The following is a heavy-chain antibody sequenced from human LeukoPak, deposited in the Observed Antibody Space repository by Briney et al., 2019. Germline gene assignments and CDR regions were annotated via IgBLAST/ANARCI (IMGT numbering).Heavy chain of an antibody. CDR3: AKDPSSSVGHFDY. V-gene: IGHV3-30*02. CDR1: GFTFSSYG. J-gene: IGHJ4*02. CDR2: IRYDGSNK. Sequence: GGSLRLSCAASGFTFSSYGMHWVRQAPGKGLEWVAFIRYDGSNKYYADSAKGRFTISRDNSKNTLYLQMNSLRAEDTAVYYCAKDPSSSVGHFDYWGQGTLVTVSS. D-gene: IGHD6-19*01.